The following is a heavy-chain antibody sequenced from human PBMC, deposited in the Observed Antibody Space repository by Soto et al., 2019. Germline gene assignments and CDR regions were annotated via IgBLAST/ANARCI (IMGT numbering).Heavy chain of an antibody. CDR2: ISRSSGSI. CDR3: AKDDKQPYYEILTGFSAIAI. Sequence: EVQLVESGGGLVQPGRSLRLSCAGSGFTFEDYAMHWVRQTPEKGLEWVSGISRSSGSIGYGGSVKGRFTISRDNAKKFLYLQMKRLRADDTALYYCAKDDKQPYYEILTGFSAIAIWGQGTMVTVSS. D-gene: IGHD3-9*01. CDR1: GFTFEDYA. J-gene: IGHJ3*02. V-gene: IGHV3-9*01.